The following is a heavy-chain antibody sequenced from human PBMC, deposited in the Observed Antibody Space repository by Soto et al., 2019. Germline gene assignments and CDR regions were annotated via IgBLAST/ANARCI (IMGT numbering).Heavy chain of an antibody. Sequence: GGSLRLSCAASGFTFSNYWMNWVRQAPGKGLEWVGNIKEDGSKQGYVDSVRGRFTISRDNAKNSLYLQINSLRAEDTAVYYCARGTRNPGLDNWGQGTLVTVSA. CDR1: GFTFSNYW. V-gene: IGHV3-7*03. CDR3: ARGTRNPGLDN. J-gene: IGHJ4*02. D-gene: IGHD1-7*01. CDR2: IKEDGSKQ.